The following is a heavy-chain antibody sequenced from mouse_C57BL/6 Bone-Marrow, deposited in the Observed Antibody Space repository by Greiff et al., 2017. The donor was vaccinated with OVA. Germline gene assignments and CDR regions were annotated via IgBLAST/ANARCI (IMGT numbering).Heavy chain of an antibody. Sequence: VQLQQSGAELVRPGSSVKMSCKTSGYTFTSYGINWVKQRPGQGLEWIGYICIGNGYTEYNEKFKGKGTLTADTSSSTAYLQLSSLTSEDSAIYFCARDETGRGDYWGQGPSVTVSS. CDR2: ICIGNGYT. V-gene: IGHV1-58*01. CDR1: GYTFTSYG. J-gene: IGHJ4*01. CDR3: ARDETGRGDY. D-gene: IGHD4-1*01.